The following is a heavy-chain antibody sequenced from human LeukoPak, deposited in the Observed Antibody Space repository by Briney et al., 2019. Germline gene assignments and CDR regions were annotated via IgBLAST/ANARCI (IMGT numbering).Heavy chain of an antibody. J-gene: IGHJ3*02. CDR2: IYYSGST. V-gene: IGHV4-39*07. CDR3: ARTRDYYSPAFDI. D-gene: IGHD3-3*01. Sequence: SETLSLTCTVSGGSISSYYWSWIRQPPGKGLEWIGSIYYSGSTYYNPSLKSRVTISVDTSKNQFSLKLSSVTAADTAVYYCARTRDYYSPAFDIWGQGTVVTVSS. CDR1: GGSISSYY.